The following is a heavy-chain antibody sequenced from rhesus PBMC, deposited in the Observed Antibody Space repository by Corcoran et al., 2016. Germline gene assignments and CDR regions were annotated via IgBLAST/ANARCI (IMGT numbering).Heavy chain of an antibody. V-gene: IGHV4-169*02. CDR2: IYGSGSSP. CDR3: ASLNTVTRDWYFDL. D-gene: IGHD4-23*01. J-gene: IGHJ2*01. Sequence: QLQLQESGPGLVKPSETLSVTCAVSGGSISSSYWSWIRQAPGKGPEWIGYIYGSGSSPTYNPSLKCRVTLSVDTSKNQLSLKLSSVTAADTAVYYCASLNTVTRDWYFDLWGPGTPITISS. CDR1: GGSISSSY.